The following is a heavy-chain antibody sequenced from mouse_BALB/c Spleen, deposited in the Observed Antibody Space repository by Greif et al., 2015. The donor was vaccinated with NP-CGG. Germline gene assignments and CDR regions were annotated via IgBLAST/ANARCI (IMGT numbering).Heavy chain of an antibody. V-gene: IGHV2-5*01. CDR1: GFSLTSYG. Sequence: VHLVESGPGLVQPSQSLSITCTVSGFSLTSYGVHWVRQSPGKGLEWLGVIWRGGSTDYNAAFMFRLSITKDNSKSQVFFKMNSLQADDTAIYYCAVNWDYAMDYWGQGTSVTVSS. CDR3: AVNWDYAMDY. J-gene: IGHJ4*01. D-gene: IGHD4-1*02. CDR2: IWRGGST.